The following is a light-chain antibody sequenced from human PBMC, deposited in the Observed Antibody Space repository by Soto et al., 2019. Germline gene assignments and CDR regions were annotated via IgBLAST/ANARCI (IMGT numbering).Light chain of an antibody. CDR2: DVT. CDR3: SSYTTNTTPYV. CDR1: NSDVGGYNS. V-gene: IGLV2-14*01. Sequence: QSVLTQPASMSGSPGQSITISCTGTNSDVGGYNSVSWYQQHPGKAPKLMIYDVTNRPSGVSSRFSGSKSGNTASLTISGLQAEDEADYYCSSYTTNTTPYVFGTGNKVTVL. J-gene: IGLJ1*01.